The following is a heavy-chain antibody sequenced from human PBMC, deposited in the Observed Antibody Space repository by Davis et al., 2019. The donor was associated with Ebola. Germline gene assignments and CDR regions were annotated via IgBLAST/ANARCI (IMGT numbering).Heavy chain of an antibody. CDR1: GGSFSGYY. J-gene: IGHJ5*02. CDR2: IYYSGST. Sequence: MPSETLSLTCAVYGGSFSGYYWGWIRQPPGKGLEWIGSIYYSGSTYYNPSLKSRVTISVDTSKNQFSLKLSSVTAADTAVYYCARQKIAARRVNWFDPWGQGTLVTVSS. D-gene: IGHD6-6*01. V-gene: IGHV4-39*01. CDR3: ARQKIAARRVNWFDP.